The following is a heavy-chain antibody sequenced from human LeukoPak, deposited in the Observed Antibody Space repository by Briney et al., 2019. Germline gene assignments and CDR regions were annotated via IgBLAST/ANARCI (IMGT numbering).Heavy chain of an antibody. CDR1: GGSISSYY. CDR2: IYTSGST. D-gene: IGHD6-6*01. CDR3: ARGSHIAARPAKYFQH. V-gene: IGHV4-4*09. J-gene: IGHJ1*01. Sequence: SETLSLTCTVSGGSISSYYWSWIRQPPGKGLEWIGYIYTSGSTNYNPSLKSRVTISVDTSKNQFSLKLSSVTAADTAVYYCARGSHIAARPAKYFQHWGQGTLVTVSS.